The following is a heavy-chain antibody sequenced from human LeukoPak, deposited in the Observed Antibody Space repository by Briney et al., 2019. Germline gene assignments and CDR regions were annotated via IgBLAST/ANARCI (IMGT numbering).Heavy chain of an antibody. CDR2: MNPNSGNT. CDR3: ARGRWEYYDSSGCYTDY. CDR1: GYTFTSYD. J-gene: IGHJ4*02. D-gene: IGHD3-22*01. Sequence: EASVKVSCKASGYTFTSYDINWVRQATGQGLEWMGWMNPNSGNTGYAQKFQGRVTMTRNTSISTAYMELSSLRSEDTAVYYCARGRWEYYDSSGCYTDYWGQGTLVTVSS. V-gene: IGHV1-8*01.